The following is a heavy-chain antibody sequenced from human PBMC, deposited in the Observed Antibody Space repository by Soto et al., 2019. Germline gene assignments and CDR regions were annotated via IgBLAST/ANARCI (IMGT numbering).Heavy chain of an antibody. V-gene: IGHV3-74*02. CDR2: INSDGTTI. CDR3: TSAGNYMFDY. Sequence: EVQLVESGGGLVQPGGSLSLSCTASGFTFSNPWMHWVRQAPGKGPVWVSRINSDGTTINSPDSVKGRFTISRDNAKTTLYLQMDSLRAEDTAVYYCTSAGNYMFDYLGQGTLVSVSS. D-gene: IGHD1-7*01. J-gene: IGHJ4*02. CDR1: GFTFSNPW.